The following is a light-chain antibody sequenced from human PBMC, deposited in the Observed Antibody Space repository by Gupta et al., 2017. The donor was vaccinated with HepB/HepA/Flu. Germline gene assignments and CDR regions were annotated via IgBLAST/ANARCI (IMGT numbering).Light chain of an antibody. J-gene: IGLJ3*02. CDR2: DVS. Sequence: SALTQPASVSGSPGPSITISCTGTSSDIGAYNYVSWYQQYPGKVPKLIICDVSNRPSGVSNRFSGSKSGNTASLTISGLQAEDEGDYFCSSYTSTYSRVFGGGTKLTVL. V-gene: IGLV2-14*01. CDR3: SSYTSTYSRV. CDR1: SSDIGAYNY.